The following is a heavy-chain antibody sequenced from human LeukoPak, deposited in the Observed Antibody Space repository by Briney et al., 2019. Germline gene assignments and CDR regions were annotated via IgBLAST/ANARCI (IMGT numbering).Heavy chain of an antibody. Sequence: SETLSLTCIVSGASINSYSWSWVRQPAGKGLEWIGRIYASGDTNYNPSLNSRVTMSVDKSRNQFSLKLTSVTAADTAVYFCGVYGSGVYYPFTWGQGTLVTVSS. CDR2: IYASGDT. V-gene: IGHV4-4*07. J-gene: IGHJ1*01. D-gene: IGHD3-10*01. CDR1: GASINSYS. CDR3: GVYGSGVYYPFT.